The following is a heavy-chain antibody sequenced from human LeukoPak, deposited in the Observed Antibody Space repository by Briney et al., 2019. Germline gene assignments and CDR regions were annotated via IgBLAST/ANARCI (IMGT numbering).Heavy chain of an antibody. J-gene: IGHJ4*02. V-gene: IGHV3-21*01. D-gene: IGHD3-10*01. CDR1: GFTFSSYT. CDR3: AHLPSSGAGIVDY. Sequence: GGSLRLSCAASGFTFSSYTMNWVRQAPGKGLDWVSSISRRSTYIYYADSVKGRFTISRDNAKNSLYLQMNSLRAEDTAVYYCAHLPSSGAGIVDYWGQGTLVTVSS. CDR2: ISRRSTYI.